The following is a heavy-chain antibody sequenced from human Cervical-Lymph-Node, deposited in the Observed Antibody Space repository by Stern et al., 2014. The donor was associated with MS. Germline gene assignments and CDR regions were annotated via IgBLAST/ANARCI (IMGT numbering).Heavy chain of an antibody. CDR3: AKSASNFAYYYYGMDV. CDR2: ISNDGSYK. Sequence: VHLVESGGGVVQPGRSLRLSCAASGFTFSNYGMHWVRQAPGKGLEWVAVISNDGSYKLYADSVNGRFTISRDNSNHTLNLQMNSLSSEDTAVYYCAKSASNFAYYYYGMDVWGQGTTVTVSS. V-gene: IGHV3-30*18. CDR1: GFTFSNYG. D-gene: IGHD4-11*01. J-gene: IGHJ6*02.